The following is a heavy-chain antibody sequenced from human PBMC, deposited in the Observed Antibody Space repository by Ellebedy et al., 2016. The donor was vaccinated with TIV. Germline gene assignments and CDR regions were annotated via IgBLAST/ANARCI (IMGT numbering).Heavy chain of an antibody. Sequence: SETLSLTCTVSGGSISSGNYWWAWIRQPPGKGLEFIGSMYYGGSIYYNPSLKSRVTISIDTSKNQISLKLSSVTAADTAVYYCARDPSYGYYYFDYWGQGTLVTVSS. CDR1: GGSISSGNYW. V-gene: IGHV4-39*07. CDR3: ARDPSYGYYYFDY. J-gene: IGHJ4*02. D-gene: IGHD5-18*01. CDR2: MYYGGSI.